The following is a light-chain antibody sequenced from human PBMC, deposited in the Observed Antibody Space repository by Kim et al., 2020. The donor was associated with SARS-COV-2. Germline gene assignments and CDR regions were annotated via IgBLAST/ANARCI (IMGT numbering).Light chain of an antibody. V-gene: IGLV2-14*03. J-gene: IGLJ2*01. CDR3: SSYASSNTVL. CDR1: SSDVGGYPP. CDR2: DVT. Sequence: GQWITISCTGTSSDVGGYPPVYWYQQHPGKAPKIIIYDVTNRPSGVSDRFSASKSGNTASLTISGLQAEDEADYYCSSYASSNTVLFGGGTQLTVL.